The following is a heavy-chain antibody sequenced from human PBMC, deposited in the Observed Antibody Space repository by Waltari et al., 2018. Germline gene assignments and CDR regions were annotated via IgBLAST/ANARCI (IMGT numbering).Heavy chain of an antibody. CDR1: GYSFTSYW. V-gene: IGHV5-51*01. D-gene: IGHD5-12*01. CDR2: ICPGDSET. J-gene: IGHJ4*02. Sequence: EVQLVQSGAEVKKPGESLKISCKGSGYSFTSYWIGWVRQMPGKGLEWMAIICPGDSETRYSPTFQGQVTSSADTSISTAYRQWSSLKAADTAMYYCARLRGDIVAYYFDYWGQGTLVTVSS. CDR3: ARLRGDIVAYYFDY.